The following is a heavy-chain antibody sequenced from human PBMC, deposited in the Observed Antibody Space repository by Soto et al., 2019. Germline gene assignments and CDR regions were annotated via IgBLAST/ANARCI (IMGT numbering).Heavy chain of an antibody. D-gene: IGHD3-22*01. J-gene: IGHJ3*02. CDR1: GYSFSFYW. CDR2: MYPDDSDI. CDR3: ATAYVYDFENSNYYRDAFDI. V-gene: IGHV5-51*01. Sequence: GESLKISCKASGYSFSFYWIGWVRQMPWKGLEWMSIMYPDDSDIRYSPSFEAHVTISADKSTSTAFPQWSSLKASDTAMYYCATAYVYDFENSNYYRDAFDIWGQGTLVTVSS.